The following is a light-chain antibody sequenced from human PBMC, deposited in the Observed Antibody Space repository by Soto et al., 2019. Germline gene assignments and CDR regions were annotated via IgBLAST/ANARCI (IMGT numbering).Light chain of an antibody. CDR2: GAS. CDR3: QQYGSSGT. Sequence: EIVMTQSPATLSVSPGARATLSCRASQSVSNNYLAWYQQKPGQAPRLLIYGASNRATGIPDRFSGSACGTHFTLTISRMEPEDFAVYYCQQYGSSGTFGQGTKV. V-gene: IGKV3-20*01. CDR1: QSVSNNY. J-gene: IGKJ1*01.